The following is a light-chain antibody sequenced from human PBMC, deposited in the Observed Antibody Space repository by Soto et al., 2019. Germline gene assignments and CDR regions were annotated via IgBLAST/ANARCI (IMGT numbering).Light chain of an antibody. CDR2: DAS. CDR1: QRFSSR. V-gene: IGKV1-5*01. Sequence: IQMTQCPSPLSASVGDRATITCRASQRFSSRFVWDQQTPGKAPKLLIYDASSLESGVQSRSSGSGSRTVFTLTIRSLQPDDVATYYCQQYNVYSWRFGQGTKV. CDR3: QQYNVYSWR. J-gene: IGKJ1*01.